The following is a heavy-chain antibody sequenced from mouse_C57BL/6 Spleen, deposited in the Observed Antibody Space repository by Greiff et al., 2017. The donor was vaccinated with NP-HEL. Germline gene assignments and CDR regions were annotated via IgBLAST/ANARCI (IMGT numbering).Heavy chain of an antibody. CDR2: IHPNSGST. V-gene: IGHV1-64*01. Sequence: QVQLQQPGAELVKPGASVKLSCKASGYTFTSYWMHWVKQRPGQGLEWIGMIHPNSGSTNYNEKFKSKATLTVDKSSSTAYMQLSSLTSEDSAVYYCARIYYEYAAWFAYWGQGTLVTVSA. CDR3: ARIYYEYAAWFAY. CDR1: GYTFTSYW. D-gene: IGHD2-4*01. J-gene: IGHJ3*01.